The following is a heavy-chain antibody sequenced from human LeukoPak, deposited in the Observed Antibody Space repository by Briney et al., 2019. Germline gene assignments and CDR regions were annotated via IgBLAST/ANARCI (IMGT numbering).Heavy chain of an antibody. CDR1: GFIFSSYS. Sequence: GGSLRLSCAASGFIFSSYSMSWVRKAPGKGLEWVSVITGSGGNTYYADSVKGRFTISKDNSENTVYLQMSSLRVDDTAVYYCAKAASSSWPSYYYGMDVWGQGTTVTVSS. V-gene: IGHV3-23*01. D-gene: IGHD6-13*01. CDR2: ITGSGGNT. J-gene: IGHJ6*02. CDR3: AKAASSSWPSYYYGMDV.